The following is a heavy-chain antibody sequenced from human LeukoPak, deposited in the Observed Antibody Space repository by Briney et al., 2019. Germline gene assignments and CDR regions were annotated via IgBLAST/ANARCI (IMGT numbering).Heavy chain of an antibody. J-gene: IGHJ4*02. D-gene: IGHD6-19*01. CDR2: ISDGGGAT. CDR1: GFSVSSNS. Sequence: GGSLRLSCAASGFSVSSNSMTWVRQAPGKGLEWVSGISDGGGATYYADSVKGRFTLSRDNSKNTLYLQMNSLRADDTAVYYCAGAFSGWSPKFWGQGTLVTVSS. CDR3: AGAFSGWSPKF. V-gene: IGHV3-23*01.